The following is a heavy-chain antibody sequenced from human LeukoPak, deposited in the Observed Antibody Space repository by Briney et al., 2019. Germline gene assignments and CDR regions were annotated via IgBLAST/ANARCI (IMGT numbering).Heavy chain of an antibody. D-gene: IGHD3-16*01. Sequence: ASVEVSCKASSYTFTSYGISWVRQAPGQGLEWMGWISGYNGNTTYAQKFQGRVTMTTDTSTSTAYMELRSLRSDDTAVYYCARGSLQAMFDYWGQGTLVTVSS. CDR2: ISGYNGNT. CDR1: SYTFTSYG. J-gene: IGHJ4*02. CDR3: ARGSLQAMFDY. V-gene: IGHV1-18*01.